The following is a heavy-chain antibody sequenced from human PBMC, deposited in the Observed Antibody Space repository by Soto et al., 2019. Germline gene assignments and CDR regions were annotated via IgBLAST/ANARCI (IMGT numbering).Heavy chain of an antibody. D-gene: IGHD2-21*02. CDR1: GYTFTRHG. CDR2: INTDNGHT. J-gene: IGHJ4*02. Sequence: ASVKVSCKGSGYTFTRHGMHWVRQAPGQGLEWMGWINTDNGHTVYTEKFQGRVTITRDTSASTAYMELSSLRSEDTAVYYCARSIVVVTALDYWGQGTLVTVSS. V-gene: IGHV1-3*04. CDR3: ARSIVVVTALDY.